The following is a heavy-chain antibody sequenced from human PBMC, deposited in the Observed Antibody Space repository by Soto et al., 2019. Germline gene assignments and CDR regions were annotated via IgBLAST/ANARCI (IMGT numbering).Heavy chain of an antibody. CDR2: IYSGGST. V-gene: IGHV3-53*02. CDR3: ARGGFAPFDF. CDR1: GFTVSSAY. J-gene: IGHJ4*02. Sequence: EVQLVETGGGLIQPGGSLRLSCAASGFTVSSAYMSWVRQAPGKGLEWVSVIYSGGSTYYADSLKCRFTIARDNSKNTLNLQMNSLRAEDTAVYYCARGGFAPFDFWGQVTMVTVSS.